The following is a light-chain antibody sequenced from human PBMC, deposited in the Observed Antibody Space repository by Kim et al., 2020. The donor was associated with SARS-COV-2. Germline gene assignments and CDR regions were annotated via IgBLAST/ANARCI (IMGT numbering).Light chain of an antibody. Sequence: GQRVTFSCSGSSSNIESNTVNWFRQFPGTAPQLLIYNDDRRPSGVPDRFSGSKSGTSASLAIRGLQSEDEAEYYCAAWDDSLNAWVFGGGTKVTVL. CDR2: NDD. V-gene: IGLV1-44*01. CDR3: AAWDDSLNAWV. J-gene: IGLJ3*02. CDR1: SSNIESNT.